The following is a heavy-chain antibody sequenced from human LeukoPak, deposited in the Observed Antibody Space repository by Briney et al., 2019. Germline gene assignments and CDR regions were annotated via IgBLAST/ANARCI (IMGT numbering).Heavy chain of an antibody. CDR3: AGGYGDYLLDYFDY. Sequence: GGSLRLSCAASGFTFSSYAMTWVRQAPGKGLQWVSAISGSGGSTYYADSVKGRFTISRDNSKNTLYLQMNSLRAEDTAVYYCAGGYGDYLLDYFDYWGQGTLVTVSS. CDR1: GFTFSSYA. D-gene: IGHD4-17*01. CDR2: ISGSGGST. V-gene: IGHV3-23*01. J-gene: IGHJ4*02.